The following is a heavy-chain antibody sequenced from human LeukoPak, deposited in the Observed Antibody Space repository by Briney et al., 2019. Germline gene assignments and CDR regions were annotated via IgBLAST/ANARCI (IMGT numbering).Heavy chain of an antibody. V-gene: IGHV3-30*02. Sequence: GGSLRLSCAASGFSFSNYGMHWVRQAPGKGLEWVAFIRYDGSNEYYADSVKGRFTISRDNSKNTLYLQMNSLRAEDTAVYYCAKDRIYYTDFVLFDYWGQGTLVTVSS. D-gene: IGHD1-26*01. J-gene: IGHJ4*02. CDR1: GFSFSNYG. CDR3: AKDRIYYTDFVLFDY. CDR2: IRYDGSNE.